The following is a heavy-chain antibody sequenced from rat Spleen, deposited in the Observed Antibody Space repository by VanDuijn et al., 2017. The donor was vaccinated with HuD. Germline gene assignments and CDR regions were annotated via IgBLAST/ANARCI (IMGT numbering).Heavy chain of an antibody. CDR2: ISYDDTST. D-gene: IGHD1-6*01. CDR1: GFTFSDYY. J-gene: IGHJ2*01. CDR3: AREADKPFHYFDY. Sequence: EVQLAESGGGLVQPGRSLKLSCAVSGFTFSDYYMAWVRQAPTKGLEWVASISYDDTSTHYRDSVKGRFTISRDNAKNTLYLQMDSLKSEDTATCYCAREADKPFHYFDYWGQGVMVTVSS. V-gene: IGHV5-20*01.